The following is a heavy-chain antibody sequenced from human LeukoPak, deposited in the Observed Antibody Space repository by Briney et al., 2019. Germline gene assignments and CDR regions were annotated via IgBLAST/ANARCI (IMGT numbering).Heavy chain of an antibody. CDR1: GASISTTNYY. V-gene: IGHV4-39*01. D-gene: IGHD3-3*01. J-gene: IGHJ4*02. Sequence: SETLSLTCSVSGASISTTNYYWGWIRQPLGRGLEWVGSIYSSGTTCYNPSLKNRVSTSVDASKNQFSLKLRSVTAADTATYYCATYDFWNSHPHVYWGQGTLVTVSS. CDR2: IYSSGTT. CDR3: ATYDFWNSHPHVY.